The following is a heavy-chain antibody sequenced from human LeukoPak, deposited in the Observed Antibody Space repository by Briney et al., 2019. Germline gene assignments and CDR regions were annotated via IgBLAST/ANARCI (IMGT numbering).Heavy chain of an antibody. CDR2: IYTSGYT. Sequence: SETLSLTCTVSGDSISSNYWSWIRQPARKGLEWIGRIYTSGYTNYNPSLKSRVAMSLDTSKNQFSLKLSSVTAADTAVYYCARQGWFGELLSPLDYWGQGTLVTVSS. D-gene: IGHD3-10*01. CDR3: ARQGWFGELLSPLDY. V-gene: IGHV4-4*07. CDR1: GDSISSNY. J-gene: IGHJ4*02.